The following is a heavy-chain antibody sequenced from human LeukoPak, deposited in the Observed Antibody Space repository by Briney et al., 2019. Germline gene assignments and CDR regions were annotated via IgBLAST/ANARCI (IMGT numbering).Heavy chain of an antibody. D-gene: IGHD1-1*01. J-gene: IGHJ4*02. CDR2: IYYSGST. CDR3: ARRYTSLPYFDY. CDR1: GGSISSSSYY. V-gene: IGHV4-39*01. Sequence: SETLSLTCTVSGGSISSSSYYWGWIRQPPGKGLEWIGSIYYSGSTYYNPSLKSRVTISADTSKNQFSLKLSSVTAADTAVYYCARRYTSLPYFDYWGQGTLVTVSS.